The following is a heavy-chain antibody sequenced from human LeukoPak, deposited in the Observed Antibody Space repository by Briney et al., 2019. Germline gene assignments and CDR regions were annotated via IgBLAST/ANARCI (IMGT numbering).Heavy chain of an antibody. CDR3: ASTADQENTALFAY. Sequence: GGSLRLSCAASGFTFSSYRMNWVRQAPGKGLEWVSSISSSSSYIYYADSVKGRFTISRDNAKNSLYLQMNSMRAEDTAVYYWASTADQENTALFAYWGQGTLVTVSS. CDR2: ISSSSSYI. V-gene: IGHV3-21*01. CDR1: GFTFSSYR. J-gene: IGHJ4*02. D-gene: IGHD2-2*01.